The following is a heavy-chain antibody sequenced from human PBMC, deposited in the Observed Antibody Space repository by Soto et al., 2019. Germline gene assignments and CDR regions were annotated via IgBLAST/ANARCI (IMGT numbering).Heavy chain of an antibody. D-gene: IGHD1-26*01. V-gene: IGHV3-33*01. Sequence: QVQLVESGGAVVQPGRSLRLSCAASGFTFSSYGMHWVRQAPGKGLEWVAVIWDDGSNKYYADSVKGRFTISRDNSKNPLYLQMNSLRAEDTAVYCCARDVGVSYYYYGMDVWGQGTTVTVSS. CDR3: ARDVGVSYYYYGMDV. CDR2: IWDDGSNK. J-gene: IGHJ6*02. CDR1: GFTFSSYG.